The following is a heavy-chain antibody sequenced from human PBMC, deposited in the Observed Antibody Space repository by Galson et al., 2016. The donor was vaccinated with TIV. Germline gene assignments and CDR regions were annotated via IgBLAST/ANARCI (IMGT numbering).Heavy chain of an antibody. V-gene: IGHV3-23*01. CDR3: AKHFTRYVVSDGVLDV. CDR2: IRGSGISK. CDR1: GFTFSSYA. J-gene: IGHJ6*02. Sequence: SLRLSCAASGFTFSSYAMGWVRQAPGKGLEWVSTIRGSGISKYYGDSVKGRFTISRDNSKSTVYLRMDSLRAEDTATYYCAKHFTRYVVSDGVLDVWGQGTTVTVS. D-gene: IGHD3-9*01.